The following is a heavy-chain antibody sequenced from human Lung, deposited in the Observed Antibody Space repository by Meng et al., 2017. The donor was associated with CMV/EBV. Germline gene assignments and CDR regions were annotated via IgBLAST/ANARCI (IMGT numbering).Heavy chain of an antibody. J-gene: IGHJ5*02. CDR3: ARVGGYCSSTSCDNWFDP. CDR2: INHSGST. CDR1: SFTVYY. V-gene: IGHV4-34*01. D-gene: IGHD2-2*01. Sequence: SFTVYYWCWIRQPPGKGLEWIGEINHSGSTNYNPSLKSRVTISVDTSKNQFSLKLSSVTAADTAVYYCARVGGYCSSTSCDNWFDPWGQGTLVTVSS.